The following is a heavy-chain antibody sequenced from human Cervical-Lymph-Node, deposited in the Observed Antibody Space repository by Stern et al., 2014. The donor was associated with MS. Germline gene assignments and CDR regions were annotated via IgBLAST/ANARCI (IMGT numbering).Heavy chain of an antibody. J-gene: IGHJ5*02. V-gene: IGHV5-51*01. Sequence: VQLGQSGAEVKKPGESLKISCKGSGYSFTSYWIGWVRQMPGKGLERMGIIYPGDSDTRYSPSFQGQVTISADKSISTAYLQWSSLKASDTAMYYCARHRRYSSSSGGGFDPWGQGTLVTVSS. CDR2: IYPGDSDT. CDR3: ARHRRYSSSSGGGFDP. CDR1: GYSFTSYW. D-gene: IGHD6-6*01.